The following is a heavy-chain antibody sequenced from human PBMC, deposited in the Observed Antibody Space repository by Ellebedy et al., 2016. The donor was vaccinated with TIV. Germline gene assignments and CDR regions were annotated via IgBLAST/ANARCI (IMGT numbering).Heavy chain of an antibody. Sequence: ASVKVSCXASGYTFTSYGISWVRQAPGQGLEWMGWISAYNGNTNYAQKLQGRVTMTTDTSTSTAYMELRSLRSDDTAVYYCARDSNEPPPIYDSSGPPDYWGQGTLVTVSS. CDR1: GYTFTSYG. D-gene: IGHD3-22*01. V-gene: IGHV1-18*01. CDR3: ARDSNEPPPIYDSSGPPDY. CDR2: ISAYNGNT. J-gene: IGHJ4*02.